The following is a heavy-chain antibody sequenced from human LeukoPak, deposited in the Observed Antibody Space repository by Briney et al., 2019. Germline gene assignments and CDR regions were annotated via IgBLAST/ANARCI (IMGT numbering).Heavy chain of an antibody. CDR3: ARRSSGSYFKSPFDY. J-gene: IGHJ4*02. D-gene: IGHD3-10*01. Sequence: SETLSLTCTVSGGSISSYYWSWIRQPPGKGLEWIGYIYYSGSTNYNPSLKSRVTISVDTSKNQFSLKLSSVTAADTAVYYCARRSSGSYFKSPFDYWGQGTLVTVSS. CDR1: GGSISSYY. CDR2: IYYSGST. V-gene: IGHV4-59*08.